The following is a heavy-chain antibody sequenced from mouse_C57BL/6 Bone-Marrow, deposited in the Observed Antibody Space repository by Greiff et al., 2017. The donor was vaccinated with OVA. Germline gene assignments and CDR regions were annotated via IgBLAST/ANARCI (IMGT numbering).Heavy chain of an antibody. D-gene: IGHD1-1*01. Sequence: EVKLVESGGGLVKPGGSLKLSCAASGFTFSDYGMHWVRQAPEKGLEWVAYIRSGSSTIYYADTVKGRFTISRDNAKNTLFLQMTSLRSEDTAMYYCARGYYGSSYVDWGQGTTLTVSS. V-gene: IGHV5-17*01. CDR1: GFTFSDYG. CDR3: ARGYYGSSYVD. CDR2: IRSGSSTI. J-gene: IGHJ2*01.